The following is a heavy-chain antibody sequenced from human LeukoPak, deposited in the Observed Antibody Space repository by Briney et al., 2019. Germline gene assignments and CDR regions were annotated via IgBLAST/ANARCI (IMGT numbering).Heavy chain of an antibody. CDR3: ARRVVTIFVDASYYYMDV. V-gene: IGHV4-34*01. D-gene: IGHD3-3*01. Sequence: SETLSLTCAVYGGSFSGYYWSWIRQPPGKGLEWIGEINHSGGTNYNPSLKSRVTISVDTSKNQFSLKLSSVTAADTAVYYCARRVVTIFVDASYYYMDVWGKGTAVTVSS. J-gene: IGHJ6*03. CDR1: GGSFSGYY. CDR2: INHSGGT.